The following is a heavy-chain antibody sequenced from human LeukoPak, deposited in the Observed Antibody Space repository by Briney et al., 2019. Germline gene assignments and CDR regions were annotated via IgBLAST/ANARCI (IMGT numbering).Heavy chain of an antibody. CDR2: IYHSGST. CDR1: GGSISSGGYY. D-gene: IGHD2-2*01. CDR3: ARALVDRKIDY. V-gene: IGHV4-31*03. J-gene: IGHJ4*02. Sequence: SETLSLTCSVSGGSISSGGYYWSWIRQHPGKGLEWIGYIYHSGSTYYNPSLKSRVTISVDTSRKQFSLNLKSVTAADTAVYYCARALVDRKIDYWGQGTLVTVSS.